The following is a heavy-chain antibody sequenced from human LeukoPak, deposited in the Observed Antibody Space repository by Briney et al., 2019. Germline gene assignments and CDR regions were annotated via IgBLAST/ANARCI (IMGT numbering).Heavy chain of an antibody. CDR1: GGTFINYA. J-gene: IGHJ2*01. V-gene: IGHV1-69*13. D-gene: IGHD6-13*01. CDR3: ARGRGWYSGSIYWYFDL. CDR2: IVPIYGTA. Sequence: ASVKVSCKASGGTFINYAISWVRQAPGQGLEWMGGIVPIYGTANYAQRFQDRVTITADESMSTAYMELSSLKSEDTAVYYCARGRGWYSGSIYWYFDLWGRGALVTVSS.